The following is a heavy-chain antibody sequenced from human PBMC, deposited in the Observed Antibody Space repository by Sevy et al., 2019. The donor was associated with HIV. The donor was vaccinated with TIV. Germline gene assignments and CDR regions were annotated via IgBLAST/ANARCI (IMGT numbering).Heavy chain of an antibody. Sequence: GGSLRLSCTASGFSFRSYWMTWVRQAPGMGLEWVANIKLDGDEKYYVESLKGRFTISRDNVKNSLYLQMNNLRAEDTAVYYCARDSKGGLDVWRQGTTVTVSS. V-gene: IGHV3-7*01. D-gene: IGHD4-4*01. CDR1: GFSFRSYW. CDR2: IKLDGDEK. J-gene: IGHJ6*02. CDR3: ARDSKGGLDV.